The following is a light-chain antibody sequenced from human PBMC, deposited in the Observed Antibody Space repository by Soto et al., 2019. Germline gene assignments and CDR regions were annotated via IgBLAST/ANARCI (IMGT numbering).Light chain of an antibody. CDR2: DAS. Sequence: EIVLTQSPGTLSLSPGETATLSCGASQTISSNFLAWYQQKPGLAPRLLIYDASNRAAGIPDRFSGSGSGTDFTLTISRVQPEDFAVYYCQQYADSPLTFGQGTKVELK. CDR3: QQYADSPLT. CDR1: QTISSNF. J-gene: IGKJ1*01. V-gene: IGKV3D-20*01.